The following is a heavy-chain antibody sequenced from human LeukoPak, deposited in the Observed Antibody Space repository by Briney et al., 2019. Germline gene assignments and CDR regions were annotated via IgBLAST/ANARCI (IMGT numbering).Heavy chain of an antibody. CDR3: VRQREQVMLYYYFDL. D-gene: IGHD1-26*01. CDR2: TYFRSKWYN. J-gene: IGHJ2*01. V-gene: IGHV6-1*01. Sequence: QTLSLTCAVSGDSVSSDNATWNWIRQSPSRGLEWLGRTYFRSKWYNDFAASVRGRITINADTSKNQFSLQLNSVTPEDTAVYYCVRQREQVMLYYYFDLWGRGTLVTVSS. CDR1: GDSVSSDNAT.